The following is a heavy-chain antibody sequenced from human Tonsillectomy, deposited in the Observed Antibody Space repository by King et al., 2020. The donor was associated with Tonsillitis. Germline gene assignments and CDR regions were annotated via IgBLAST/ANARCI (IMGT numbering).Heavy chain of an antibody. CDR1: GFTFDDYA. V-gene: IGHV3-9*01. CDR3: AKDMRETSGYYGFDY. D-gene: IGHD3-22*01. CDR2: ISWNSGSI. Sequence: DVQLAESGGGLVQPGRSLRLSCAASGFTFDDYAMHWVRQAPGKGLEWVSGISWNSGSIGYADSVKGRFTISRDNAKNSLYLQMNSLRAEDTALYYCAKDMRETSGYYGFDYWGQGTLVTVSS. J-gene: IGHJ4*02.